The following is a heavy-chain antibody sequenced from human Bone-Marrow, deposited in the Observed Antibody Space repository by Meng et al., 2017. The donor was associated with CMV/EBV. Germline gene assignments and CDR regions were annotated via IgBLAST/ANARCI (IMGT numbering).Heavy chain of an antibody. CDR1: GFTFSSYS. J-gene: IGHJ6*02. Sequence: GGSLRLSCAASGFTFSSYSMNWVRQAPGKGLEWVSSISSSSSYIYYADSVKGRFTISRDNAKNSLYLQMNSLRAEDTAVYYCARVPPGGIVPAARDYYYGMDVWGQGTTVTGSS. D-gene: IGHD2-2*01. V-gene: IGHV3-21*01. CDR3: ARVPPGGIVPAARDYYYGMDV. CDR2: ISSSSSYI.